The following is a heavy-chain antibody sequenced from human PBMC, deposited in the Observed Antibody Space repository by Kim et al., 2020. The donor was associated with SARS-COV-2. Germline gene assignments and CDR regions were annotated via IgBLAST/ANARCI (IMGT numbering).Heavy chain of an antibody. CDR2: SQ. CDR3: AKDLSSGCDY. V-gene: IGHV3-23*01. J-gene: IGHJ4*02. Sequence: SQQYADPGTGRLTLSGDNSKNTLYLQMNSLRAEDTAVYYCAKDLSSGCDYWGQGTLVIVSS. D-gene: IGHD6-25*01.